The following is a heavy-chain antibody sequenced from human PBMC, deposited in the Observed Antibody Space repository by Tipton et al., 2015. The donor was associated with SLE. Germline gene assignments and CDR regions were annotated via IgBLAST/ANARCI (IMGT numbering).Heavy chain of an antibody. CDR3: ARGPTRYYFDY. Sequence: TLSLTCTVSGGSITNYYWSWIRLPPGKGPECIGYIYSSATTNYNPSLKSRVTISTDTSKKQFFLNLSTVTAADTAVFYCARGPTRYYFDYWGQGILVTVSS. V-gene: IGHV4-59*01. CDR1: GGSITNYY. CDR2: IYSSATT. J-gene: IGHJ4*02.